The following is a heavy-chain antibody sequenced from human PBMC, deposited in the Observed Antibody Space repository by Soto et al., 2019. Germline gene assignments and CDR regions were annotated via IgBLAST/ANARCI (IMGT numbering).Heavy chain of an antibody. V-gene: IGHV1-18*01. Sequence: ASVKVSCKASGYTFTSYGISWVRQAPGQGLEWMGWISAYNGNTNYAQKLQGRVTMTTDTSTSTAYMELRSLRSDDTAVYYCARGREPSIAARRVYYYCYYMDVWGKGTTVTVSS. J-gene: IGHJ6*03. D-gene: IGHD6-6*01. CDR1: GYTFTSYG. CDR3: ARGREPSIAARRVYYYCYYMDV. CDR2: ISAYNGNT.